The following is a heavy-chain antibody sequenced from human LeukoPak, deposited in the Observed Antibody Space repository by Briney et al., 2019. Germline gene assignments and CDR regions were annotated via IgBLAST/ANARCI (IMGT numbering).Heavy chain of an antibody. J-gene: IGHJ4*02. D-gene: IGHD6-19*01. CDR1: GFTFSSYA. CDR3: ARDLGGQQAVAGLY. V-gene: IGHV3-30-3*01. Sequence: GGSLRLSCAASGFTFSSYAMSWVRQAPGKGLEWVAVISYDGSNKYYADSVKGRFTISRDNSKNTLYLQMNSLRAEDTAVYYCARDLGGQQAVAGLYWGQGTLVTVSS. CDR2: ISYDGSNK.